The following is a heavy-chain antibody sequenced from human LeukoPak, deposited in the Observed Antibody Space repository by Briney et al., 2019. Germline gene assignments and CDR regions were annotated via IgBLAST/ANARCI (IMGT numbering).Heavy chain of an antibody. CDR2: ISSSSSYI. Sequence: GGSLRLSCAASGFTFSSYSMNWVRQAPGKGLEWVSFISSSSSYIYYADSVEGRFTISRDNAKNSLYLQMNSLRAEDTAVYYCARVSEMATITNNFDYWGQGTLVTVSS. CDR1: GFTFSSYS. J-gene: IGHJ4*02. D-gene: IGHD5-24*01. CDR3: ARVSEMATITNNFDY. V-gene: IGHV3-21*01.